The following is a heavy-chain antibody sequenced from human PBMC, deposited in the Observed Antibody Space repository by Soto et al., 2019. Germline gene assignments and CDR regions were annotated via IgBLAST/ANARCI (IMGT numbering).Heavy chain of an antibody. CDR1: GGSISSGGYS. V-gene: IGHV4-31*03. D-gene: IGHD4-4*01. Sequence: NPSETLSLTCTVSGGSISSGGYSWSWIRQHPGKGLEWIGYIYYSGSTYYNPSLKSRVTISVDTSKNHFSLKLSSVTAADTAVYYCAREVTDGNWFDPWGQGTLVTVSS. CDR3: AREVTDGNWFDP. CDR2: IYYSGST. J-gene: IGHJ5*02.